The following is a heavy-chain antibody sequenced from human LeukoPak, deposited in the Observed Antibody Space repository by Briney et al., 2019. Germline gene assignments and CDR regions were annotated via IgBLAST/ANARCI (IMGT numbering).Heavy chain of an antibody. D-gene: IGHD3-10*01. CDR1: GGSISSGSYC. CDR3: ARLRPLRGGYYYYMDV. V-gene: IGHV4-61*02. J-gene: IGHJ6*03. CDR2: IYTSGST. Sequence: SETLSLTCTVSGGSISSGSYCWSWIRQPAGKGLEWIGRIYTSGSTNYNPSLKSRVTISVDTSKNQFSLKLSSVTAADTAVYYCARLRPLRGGYYYYMDVWGKGTTVTVSS.